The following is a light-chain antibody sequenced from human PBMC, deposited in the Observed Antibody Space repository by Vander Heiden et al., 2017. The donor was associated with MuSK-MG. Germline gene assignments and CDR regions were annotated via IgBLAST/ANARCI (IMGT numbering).Light chain of an antibody. CDR3: QQSDSIAWA. CDR1: HNINRY. J-gene: IGKJ1*01. V-gene: IGKV1-39*01. Sequence: DIQMTQSPSSLSAFVGDRVTITCRASHNINRYVNWYQQKPGKAPKILIYAASSLQSGVPSRFSGSGSGTDFTLTISSLQPEDFAIYYCQQSDSIAWAFGQRTKVEIK. CDR2: AAS.